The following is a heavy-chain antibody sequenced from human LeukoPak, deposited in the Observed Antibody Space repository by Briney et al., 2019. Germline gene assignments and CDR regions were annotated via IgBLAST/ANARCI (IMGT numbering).Heavy chain of an antibody. V-gene: IGHV4-38-2*01. CDR1: GYSISSGYY. CDR2: IYHSGST. J-gene: IGHJ4*02. CDR3: ARHEGGSGWVYFDY. D-gene: IGHD6-19*01. Sequence: SETLSLTCAVSGYSISSGYYWGWIRQPPGKGLEWIGSIYHSGSTYYNPSLKSRVTISVDTSKNQFSLKLSPVTAADTAVYYCARHEGGSGWVYFDYWGQGTLVTVSS.